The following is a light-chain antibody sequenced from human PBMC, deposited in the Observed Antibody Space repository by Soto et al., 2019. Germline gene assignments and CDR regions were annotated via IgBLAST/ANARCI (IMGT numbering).Light chain of an antibody. CDR1: SSDVGGYNY. CDR3: SSYTSSSTWV. Sequence: QSALTQPASVSGSPGQSITISCTGTSSDVGGYNYVSWYQQHPGKAPKVMIYEVSNRPSGVSNRFSGSKSGNTASLTISGLQAEDEADYYCSSYTSSSTWVFGVGTKLTVL. V-gene: IGLV2-14*01. J-gene: IGLJ3*02. CDR2: EVS.